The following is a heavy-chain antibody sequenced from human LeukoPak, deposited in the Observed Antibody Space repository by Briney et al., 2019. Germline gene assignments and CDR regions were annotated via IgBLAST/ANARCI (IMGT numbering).Heavy chain of an antibody. CDR3: ARDSSTLDIVVVVAASIDY. CDR1: GGTFSSYG. CDR2: INTNTGNP. D-gene: IGHD2-15*01. J-gene: IGHJ4*02. V-gene: IGHV7-4-1*02. Sequence: ASVKVSCKASGGTFSSYGISWVRQAPGQGLEWMGWINTNTGNPTYAQGFTGRFVFSLDTSVSTAYLQISSLKAEDTAVYYCARDSSTLDIVVVVAASIDYWGQGTLVTVSS.